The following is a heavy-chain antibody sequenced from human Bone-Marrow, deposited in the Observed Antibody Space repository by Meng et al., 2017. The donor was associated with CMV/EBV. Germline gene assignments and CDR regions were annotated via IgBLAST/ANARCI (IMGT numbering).Heavy chain of an antibody. V-gene: IGHV3-30*02. D-gene: IGHD3-10*01. Sequence: GESLKISCAAAGFTFRNYGMHWVRQTPGKGLEWVAFIRYDGNKRYYADSVRGRSTISRDNSKNTVSLQINSLRPEDTAIYYCAKGQERTYYYGAGTAEIEHWGQGTLVTVSS. CDR2: IRYDGNKR. J-gene: IGHJ4*02. CDR1: GFTFRNYG. CDR3: AKGQERTYYYGAGTAEIEH.